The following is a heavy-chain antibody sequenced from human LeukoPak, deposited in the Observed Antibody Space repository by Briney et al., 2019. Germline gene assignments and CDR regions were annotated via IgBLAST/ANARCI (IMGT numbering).Heavy chain of an antibody. V-gene: IGHV1-8*03. CDR2: MNPNSGNT. D-gene: IGHD5-18*01. J-gene: IGHJ3*02. CDR3: ARGSRRIQLWFSDAFDI. CDR1: GYTFTSYG. Sequence: ASVKVSCKASGYTFTSYGISWVRQAPGQGLEWMGWMNPNSGNTGYAQKFQGRVTITRNTSISTAYMELSSLRSEDTAVYYCARGSRRIQLWFSDAFDIWGQGTMVTVSS.